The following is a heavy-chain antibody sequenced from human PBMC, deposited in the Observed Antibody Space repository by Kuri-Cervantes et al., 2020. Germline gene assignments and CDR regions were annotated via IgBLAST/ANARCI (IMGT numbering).Heavy chain of an antibody. D-gene: IGHD5-18*01. Sequence: ASVKVSCKASGYTFTGYYMHWVRQAPGQGLEWMGWINPNSGGTNYAQKFQGRVTMTRDTSISTAYMELSRLRSDDTAVYYCARRRYSYGFQAIDYWGQGTLVTVSS. CDR2: INPNSGGT. CDR3: ARRRYSYGFQAIDY. V-gene: IGHV1-2*02. CDR1: GYTFTGYY. J-gene: IGHJ4*02.